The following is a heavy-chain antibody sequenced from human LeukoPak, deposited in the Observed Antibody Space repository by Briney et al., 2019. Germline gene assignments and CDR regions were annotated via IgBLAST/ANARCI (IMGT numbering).Heavy chain of an antibody. CDR2: IWYDGSTK. D-gene: IGHD3-22*01. Sequence: GGSLRLSCAASGFTFSSYGMHWVRQAPGKGLEWVAVIWYDGSTKYYADFVRGRFTISRDNSKTTLYLQMNSLSAEDTAVYYCARDYDSSGYYYWGQGTLVTVSS. V-gene: IGHV3-33*01. CDR3: ARDYDSSGYYY. CDR1: GFTFSSYG. J-gene: IGHJ4*02.